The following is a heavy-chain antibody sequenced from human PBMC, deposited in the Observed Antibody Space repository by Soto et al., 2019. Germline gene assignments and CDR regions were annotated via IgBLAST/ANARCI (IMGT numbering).Heavy chain of an antibody. CDR3: ARSVRDYYDSSRYSSLIPWFDP. CDR1: GGSISSGGYY. Sequence: PSETLSLTCTVSGGSISSGGYYWSWIRQHPGKGLEWIGYIYYSGSTYYNPSLKSRVTISVDTSKNQFSLKLSSVTAADTAVYYCARSVRDYYDSSRYSSLIPWFDPWGQGTMVTVSS. CDR2: IYYSGST. J-gene: IGHJ5*02. V-gene: IGHV4-31*03. D-gene: IGHD3-22*01.